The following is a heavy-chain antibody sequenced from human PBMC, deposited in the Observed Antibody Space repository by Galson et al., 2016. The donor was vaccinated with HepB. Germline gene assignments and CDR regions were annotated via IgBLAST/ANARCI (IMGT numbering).Heavy chain of an antibody. CDR1: GFTFRSYG. CDR3: AKDAILACGTGCYADY. V-gene: IGHV3-30*18. J-gene: IGHJ4*02. D-gene: IGHD2-2*01. Sequence: LRLSCAGSGFTFRSYGIHWVRQAPGKGLEWVAVISYDGTNKYYADSPKGRFTISRDNSKNTLYLQMNSLRAEDTAVYYCAKDAILACGTGCYADYWGQGTLVTVSS. CDR2: ISYDGTNK.